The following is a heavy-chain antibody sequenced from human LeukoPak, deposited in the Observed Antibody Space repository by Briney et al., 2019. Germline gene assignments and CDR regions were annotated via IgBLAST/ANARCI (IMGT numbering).Heavy chain of an antibody. CDR3: AKDEVGAGRYYYYMDV. D-gene: IGHD1-26*01. V-gene: IGHV3-23*01. CDR1: GFTFSSYG. CDR2: ISGSGGST. J-gene: IGHJ6*03. Sequence: PGGSLRLFCAASGFTFSSYGMSWVRQAPGKGLEWVSAISGSGGSTYYADSVKGRFTISRDNSKNTLYLQMNSLRAEDTAVYYCAKDEVGAGRYYYYMDVWGKGTTVTISS.